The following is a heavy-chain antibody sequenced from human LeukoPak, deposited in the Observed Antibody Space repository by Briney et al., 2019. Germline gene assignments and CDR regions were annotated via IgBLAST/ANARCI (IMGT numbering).Heavy chain of an antibody. D-gene: IGHD4-17*01. V-gene: IGHV4-59*01. CDR2: ISYSGST. J-gene: IGHJ4*02. CDR1: GGSISPYY. CDR3: ARAGSFRLTTTL. Sequence: PSETLSLTCAVSGGSISPYYWMWIRQPPGKGLEWIGYISYSGSTSFNPSLKSRVTISQDTSTNRVSLKLSSVTAADTAPYYCARAGSFRLTTTLWGQGTLVTVSS.